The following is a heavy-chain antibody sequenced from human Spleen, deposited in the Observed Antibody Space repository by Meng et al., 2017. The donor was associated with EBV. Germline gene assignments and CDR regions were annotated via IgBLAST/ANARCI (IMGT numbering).Heavy chain of an antibody. CDR3: ASRDDGFDR. V-gene: IGHV3-21*06. J-gene: IGHJ5*02. CDR1: EFMFNTYT. D-gene: IGHD3-3*01. CDR2: ISSSNYI. Sequence: EVYLVESGGGLVKPGGSLRLSCAASEFMFNTYTMNWVRQAPGKGLEWVSSISSSNYIYYADSVKGRFTISRDNAKNTLYLQMKSLRVEDSAVYFCASRDDGFDRWDQGTLVTVSS.